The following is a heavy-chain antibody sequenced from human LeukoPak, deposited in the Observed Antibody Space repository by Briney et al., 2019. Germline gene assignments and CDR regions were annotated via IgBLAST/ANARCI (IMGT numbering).Heavy chain of an antibody. CDR3: ARDQRVAPGSLFNWFDL. Sequence: SETLSLTCTVSGGSISSYYWSWIRQPPGKGLEWIGYIYYSGSTNYNPSLKSRVTISVDTSKNQFSLKLSSVTAADTAVYYCARDQRVAPGSLFNWFDLWGQGTLVTVSS. D-gene: IGHD3-10*01. J-gene: IGHJ5*02. CDR1: GGSISSYY. CDR2: IYYSGST. V-gene: IGHV4-59*01.